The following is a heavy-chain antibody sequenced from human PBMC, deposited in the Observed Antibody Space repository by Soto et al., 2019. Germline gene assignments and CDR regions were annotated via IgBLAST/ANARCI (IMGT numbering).Heavy chain of an antibody. J-gene: IGHJ4*02. CDR2: ISAHNGNT. D-gene: IGHD1-1*01. CDR1: GYTFTSYG. V-gene: IGHV1-18*01. CDR3: ARGRYGDY. Sequence: QVHLVQSGAEVKKPGASVKVSCKASGYTFTSYGITWVRQAPGQGLEWMGWISAHNGNTDYAQKLQVRVIVARDTSTSTAYMALRSLISDDTAVYYCARGRYGDYWGQGALVTVSS.